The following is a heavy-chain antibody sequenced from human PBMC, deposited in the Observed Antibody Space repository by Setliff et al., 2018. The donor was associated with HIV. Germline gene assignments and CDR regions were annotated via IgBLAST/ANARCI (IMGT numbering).Heavy chain of an antibody. J-gene: IGHJ4*02. Sequence: ASVKVSCKASGGTFSSYAISWVRQAPGQGLEWMGGIIPIFGTANYAQKFQGRVTITADESTSTAYMELSSLRSEDTAVYYCARGRDLYNNLDYLGQGTLVTVSS. D-gene: IGHD1-1*01. V-gene: IGHV1-69*13. CDR3: ARGRDLYNNLDY. CDR2: IIPIFGTA. CDR1: GGTFSSYA.